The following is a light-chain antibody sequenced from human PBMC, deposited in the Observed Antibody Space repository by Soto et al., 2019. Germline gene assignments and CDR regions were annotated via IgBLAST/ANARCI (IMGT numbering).Light chain of an antibody. J-gene: IGKJ1*01. CDR1: QCISSS. CDR3: QQSFNLPRT. Sequence: EIQMPQSPSSVSASVGETITITCLSCQCISSSLNWFQHSPGQPPKLLLFAASNLHAGVPPRFSGSGSGTSFSLTIRSLQPEDFATYYCQQSFNLPRTFGPGTKVDIK. CDR2: AAS. V-gene: IGKV1-39*01.